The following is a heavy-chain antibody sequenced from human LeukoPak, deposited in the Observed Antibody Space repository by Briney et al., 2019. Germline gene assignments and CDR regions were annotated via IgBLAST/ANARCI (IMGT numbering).Heavy chain of an antibody. CDR3: ARDTPGGFQH. CDR1: GGSISSYY. D-gene: IGHD1-14*01. J-gene: IGHJ1*01. CDR2: IYYSGST. V-gene: IGHV4-59*01. Sequence: PSETLSLTCTVSGGSISSYYWSWTRQPPGKGLEWIGYIYYSGSTNYSPPLKSRVTISVDTSKNQFSLKLSSVTAADTAVYYCARDTPGGFQHWGQGTLVTVSS.